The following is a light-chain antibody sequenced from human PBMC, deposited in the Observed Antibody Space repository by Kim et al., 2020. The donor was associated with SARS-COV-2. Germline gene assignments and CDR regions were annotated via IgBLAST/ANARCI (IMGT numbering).Light chain of an antibody. CDR1: QSVSSN. V-gene: IGKV3-15*01. J-gene: IGKJ2*01. Sequence: SVSPGERATRSCRASQSVSSNLAWYQQKPGQAPSLLIYGASTRATGIPSRFSGSGSGTEFTLTISSLQSEDFAVYSCQQYNNWPYTFDQGTKLEI. CDR3: QQYNNWPYT. CDR2: GAS.